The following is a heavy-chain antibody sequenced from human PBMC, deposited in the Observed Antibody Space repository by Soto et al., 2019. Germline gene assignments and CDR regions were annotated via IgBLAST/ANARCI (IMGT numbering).Heavy chain of an antibody. J-gene: IGHJ4*01. CDR3: ASIWFGDFDY. CDR1: GASISSADYY. Sequence: QVQLQESGPGLVKPSQTLSLTCTVSGASISSADYYWSWIRQPPGKGLKWIGYFHSSGATYKDPSLKSLVTISVDTSKNQISLKLDSVTAADTAIYYCASIWFGDFDYWGHGTLVTISS. V-gene: IGHV4-30-4*01. D-gene: IGHD3-10*01. CDR2: FHSSGAT.